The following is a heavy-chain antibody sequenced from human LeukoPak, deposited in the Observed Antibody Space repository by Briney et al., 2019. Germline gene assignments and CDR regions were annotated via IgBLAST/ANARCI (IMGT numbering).Heavy chain of an antibody. Sequence: LETLSLTCTVSGGSISTYYWTWIRQPAGKGLEWIGHIYISGTTNYSPSLKSRVTMSVDTPKNQFSLKLSSVTAADTAVYYCARERTSCTNGVCRTPRWFDPWGQGILVTVSS. CDR1: GGSISTYY. CDR3: ARERTSCTNGVCRTPRWFDP. CDR2: IYISGTT. D-gene: IGHD2-8*01. J-gene: IGHJ5*02. V-gene: IGHV4-4*07.